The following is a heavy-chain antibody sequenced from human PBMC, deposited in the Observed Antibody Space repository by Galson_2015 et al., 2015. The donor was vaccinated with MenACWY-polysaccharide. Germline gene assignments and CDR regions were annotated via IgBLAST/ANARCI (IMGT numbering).Heavy chain of an antibody. D-gene: IGHD5-18*01. V-gene: IGHV3-7*01. J-gene: IGHJ4*02. CDR2: INPDGGEK. CDR1: GFTFSGHW. Sequence: SLRLSCAASGFTFSGHWMSWIRQAPGKGLEWVANINPDGGEKYYVDSLKSRFTISRDNAKNSLYLQMNSLRAEDTAVYYCARFGYSYGLDCWGQGTLVTVSS. CDR3: ARFGYSYGLDC.